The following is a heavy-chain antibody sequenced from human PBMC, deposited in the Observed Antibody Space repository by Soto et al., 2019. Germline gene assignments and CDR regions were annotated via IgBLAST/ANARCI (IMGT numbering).Heavy chain of an antibody. J-gene: IGHJ5*02. D-gene: IGHD4-17*01. CDR2: FSGTGGYT. Sequence: GGSLRLSCAASGFTLSSYAMSWVRQAPGKGLEWVSTFSGTGGYTYYADSVKGRFTISRDDSKNALFLHMNSLRAADTAVYYCARGQRALITYGPFDPWGQGTLVTVSS. CDR1: GFTLSSYA. V-gene: IGHV3-23*01. CDR3: ARGQRALITYGPFDP.